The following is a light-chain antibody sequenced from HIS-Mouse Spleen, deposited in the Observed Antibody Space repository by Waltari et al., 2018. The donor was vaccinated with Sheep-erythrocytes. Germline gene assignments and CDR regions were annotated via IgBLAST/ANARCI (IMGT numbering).Light chain of an antibody. V-gene: IGLV3-1*01. CDR2: QDS. Sequence: SYELTQPPSVSVSPGQTASITCSGDKWGDNSACWYQQKPGHSPVLVIYQDSKRPSGIPERFSGSNSGNTATLTISGTQAMDEADYYCQEWDSSTVVFGGGTKLTVL. J-gene: IGLJ2*01. CDR1: KWGDNS. CDR3: QEWDSSTVV.